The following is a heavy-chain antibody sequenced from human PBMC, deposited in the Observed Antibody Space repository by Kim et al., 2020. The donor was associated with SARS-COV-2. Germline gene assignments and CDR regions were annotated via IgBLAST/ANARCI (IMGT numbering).Heavy chain of an antibody. CDR2: IQRKSDGGTT. Sequence: GGSPRLSCAASGFTLSNAWMSWVRQAPGKGLEWVGRIQRKSDGGTTDYAEPVKGRFTISRDDSKNTLYLQMNSLKSEDTAVYYCTGGMDVWGQGTTVTVSS. CDR3: TGGMDV. J-gene: IGHJ6*02. CDR1: GFTLSNAW. V-gene: IGHV3-15*01.